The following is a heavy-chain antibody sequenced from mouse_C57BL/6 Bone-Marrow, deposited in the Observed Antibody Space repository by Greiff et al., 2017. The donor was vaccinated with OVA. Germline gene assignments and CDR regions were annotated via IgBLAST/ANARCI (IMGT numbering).Heavy chain of an antibody. Sequence: VMLVESGAELARPGASVKLSCKASGYTFTSYGISWVKQRTGQGLEWIGEIYPRSGNTYYNEKFKGKATLTADKSSSTAYMELRSLTSEDSAVYFCARGYYSNPWFAYWGQGTLVTVSA. CDR1: GYTFTSYG. D-gene: IGHD2-5*01. V-gene: IGHV1-81*01. CDR3: ARGYYSNPWFAY. J-gene: IGHJ3*01. CDR2: IYPRSGNT.